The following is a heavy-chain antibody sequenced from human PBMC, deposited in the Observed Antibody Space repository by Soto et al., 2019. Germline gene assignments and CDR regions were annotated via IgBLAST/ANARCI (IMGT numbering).Heavy chain of an antibody. CDR1: GFTFDDYA. D-gene: IGHD4-17*01. V-gene: IGHV3-9*01. Sequence: GGSLRLSCAASGFTFDDYAMHWVRQAPGKGLEWVSGISWNSGSIGYADSVKGRFTISRDNAKNSLYLQMDSLRAEDTALYYCAKAQDYGGNSPYYYYGMDVWGQGTTVTVSS. J-gene: IGHJ6*02. CDR2: ISWNSGSI. CDR3: AKAQDYGGNSPYYYYGMDV.